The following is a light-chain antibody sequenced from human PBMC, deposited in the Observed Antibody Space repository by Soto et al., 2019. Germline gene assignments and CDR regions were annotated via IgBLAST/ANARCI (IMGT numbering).Light chain of an antibody. V-gene: IGKV1-8*01. Sequence: AIRMTQSPSSLSASTGDRVTITCRASQGISSYLDWYQQKPGKAPKLLIYAASTLQSGVPSRFSGSGSGTDFTLTISCLQSEDFATYYCQQYYSYPYTFSQGTKLEIK. CDR3: QQYYSYPYT. CDR2: AAS. J-gene: IGKJ2*01. CDR1: QGISSY.